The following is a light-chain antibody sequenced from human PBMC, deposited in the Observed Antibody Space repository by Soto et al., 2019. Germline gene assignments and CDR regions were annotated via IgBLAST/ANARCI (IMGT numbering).Light chain of an antibody. CDR3: SSYTRRKTVI. Sequence: QCVLTQPASVSGAPGQASTISCTGTSSDVGAYNYVSWHQQHPGKAPKLMIFDVSNRPSGVPNRFSGSKSGDTAALTISGLQAEDEADYYCSSYTRRKTVIFGGGTQLTVL. V-gene: IGLV2-14*03. J-gene: IGLJ2*01. CDR2: DVS. CDR1: SSDVGAYNY.